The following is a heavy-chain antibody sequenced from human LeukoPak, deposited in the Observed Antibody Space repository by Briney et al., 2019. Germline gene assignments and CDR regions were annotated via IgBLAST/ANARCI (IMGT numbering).Heavy chain of an antibody. D-gene: IGHD3-10*01. J-gene: IGHJ4*02. CDR3: ARDPHFGY. CDR1: GFTVSSNY. Sequence: GGALRLSCAASGFTVSSNYMSWVRQAPGKGLEWGSVIYSGGSTYYADSVKGRFTISRDNSKNTLFLQMNSLRAEGTAVYYCARDPHFGYWGQGTLVTVSS. CDR2: IYSGGST. V-gene: IGHV3-53*01.